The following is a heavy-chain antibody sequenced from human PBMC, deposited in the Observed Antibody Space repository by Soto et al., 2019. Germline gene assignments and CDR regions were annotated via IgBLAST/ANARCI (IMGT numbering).Heavy chain of an antibody. CDR1: GFTFSSYS. J-gene: IGHJ6*03. Sequence: PGGSLRLSCAASGFTFSSYSMNWVRQAPGKGLEWVSYIISSSSTIYYADSVKGRFTISRDNAKNSLYLQMNSLRAEDTAVYYCARSRRPNCSGGSCYSEKAMDVWGKGTTVTVSS. D-gene: IGHD2-15*01. V-gene: IGHV3-48*01. CDR3: ARSRRPNCSGGSCYSEKAMDV. CDR2: IISSSSTI.